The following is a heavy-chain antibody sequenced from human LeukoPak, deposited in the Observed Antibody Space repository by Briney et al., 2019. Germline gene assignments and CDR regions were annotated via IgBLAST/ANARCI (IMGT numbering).Heavy chain of an antibody. V-gene: IGHV3-48*01. D-gene: IGHD2-15*01. CDR2: TNREIGTI. J-gene: IGHJ4*02. Sequence: PGGSLRLSCAASGFTFSTYSMNWVRQAPGKGLEWISHTNREIGTIYYADSVKGRFTVSRDNDKHSLYLQMNSLRGEDTAVYYCARGGYCSGGRCYGGDYWGQGTLVTVSS. CDR3: ARGGYCSGGRCYGGDY. CDR1: GFTFSTYS.